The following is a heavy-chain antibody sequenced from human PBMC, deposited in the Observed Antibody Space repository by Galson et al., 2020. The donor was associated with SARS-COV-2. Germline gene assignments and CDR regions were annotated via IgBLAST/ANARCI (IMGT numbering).Heavy chain of an antibody. D-gene: IGHD2-15*01. CDR3: ARHDRLSTKYLLMAYYYMDV. J-gene: IGHJ6*03. Sequence: GESLKISCKASGYSFTNYWIGWVRQVPGKGLEWMGIIHPGDSHTRYSPSFQGQVTISADKSINTAYLQWSSLKDSDTAIYYCARHDRLSTKYLLMAYYYMDVWGKGTTVSVSS. CDR1: GYSFTNYW. V-gene: IGHV5-51*01. CDR2: IHPGDSHT.